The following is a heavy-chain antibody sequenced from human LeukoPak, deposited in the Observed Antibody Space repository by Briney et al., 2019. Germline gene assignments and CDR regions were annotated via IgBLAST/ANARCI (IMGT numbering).Heavy chain of an antibody. CDR3: ARGNILSGYCFDF. V-gene: IGHV4-34*01. Sequence: SETLSLTCAVYGGSITGYYWSWLRQPPGKALEWVGEIHYTGATSYNPSLKSRATISIDTSKNQVSLKLSSVTAADTAVYYCARGNILSGYCFDFWGQGALVTVSS. D-gene: IGHD3-9*01. CDR1: GGSITGYY. CDR2: IHYTGAT. J-gene: IGHJ4*02.